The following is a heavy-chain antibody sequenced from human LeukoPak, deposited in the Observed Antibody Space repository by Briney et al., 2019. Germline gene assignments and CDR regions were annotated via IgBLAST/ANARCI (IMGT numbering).Heavy chain of an antibody. Sequence: PGGSLRLSCAASGFTFSSYWMHWVRQAPGKGLVWLSRISGDESSTSYADSVKGRFTISRDNAKNTLFLQMNSLRAEDTAVYYCAGGSTLDRGLVYYWGQGALVTVSS. V-gene: IGHV3-74*01. CDR3: AGGSTLDRGLVYY. CDR2: ISGDESST. CDR1: GFTFSSYW. D-gene: IGHD3-10*01. J-gene: IGHJ4*02.